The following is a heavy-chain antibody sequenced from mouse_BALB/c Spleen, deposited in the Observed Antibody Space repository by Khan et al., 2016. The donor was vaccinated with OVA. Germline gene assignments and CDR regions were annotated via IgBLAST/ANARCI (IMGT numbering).Heavy chain of an antibody. CDR3: ARGNYYGYYFDY. J-gene: IGHJ2*01. D-gene: IGHD1-1*01. V-gene: IGHV3-2*02. CDR2: LSYSGGT. Sequence: EVQLQESGPGLVKPSQSLSLTCTVTGYSITSGYAWNWIRQFPGNKLEWMGYLSYSGGTSYNPSLKSRISITRDTSKNQFFLQLNSVTTEDTATYYCARGNYYGYYFDYWGQGTTLTVSS. CDR1: GYSITSGYA.